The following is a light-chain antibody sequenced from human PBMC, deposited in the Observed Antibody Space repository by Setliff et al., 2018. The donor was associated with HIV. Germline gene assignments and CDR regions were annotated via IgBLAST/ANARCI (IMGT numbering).Light chain of an antibody. V-gene: IGLV2-23*02. CDR1: SSDVGAYNY. J-gene: IGLJ1*01. CDR3: CSYVNSGIYV. Sequence: QSALPQPASVSGSPGQAITISCSGTSSDVGAYNYVSWYQQHPGKAPKVMIYDVNKWPSGVSNRFSGSKSGNTASLTISGLQAEDEADYYCCSYVNSGIYVFGTGTKVTV. CDR2: DVN.